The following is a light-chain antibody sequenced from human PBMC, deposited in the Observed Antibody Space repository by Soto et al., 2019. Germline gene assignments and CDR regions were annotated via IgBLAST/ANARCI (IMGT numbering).Light chain of an antibody. Sequence: IVLTQSPGTLSVSPGERATLSCRASQSVSSKLAWYQQKPGQAPRLLIYGASTRAPDIPARFSGRGSGTEFTLTISRLQSEDFAVYFCQQYNEWPLYTFGQGTKLEIK. CDR3: QQYNEWPLYT. V-gene: IGKV3-15*01. CDR2: GAS. J-gene: IGKJ2*01. CDR1: QSVSSK.